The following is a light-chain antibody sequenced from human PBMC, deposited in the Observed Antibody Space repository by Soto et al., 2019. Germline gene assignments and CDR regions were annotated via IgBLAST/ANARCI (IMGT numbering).Light chain of an antibody. Sequence: QSALTQPRSVSGSPGQSVTISCTGTSSDVGGYNYVSWYQQHPGKAPKLVIYDVSERPSGVPDRFSGSKSGNTASLTISGLQAEDEADYYCLSYAGSSTRVFGPGTKVTVL. J-gene: IGLJ1*01. CDR1: SSDVGGYNY. CDR3: LSYAGSSTRV. CDR2: DVS. V-gene: IGLV2-11*01.